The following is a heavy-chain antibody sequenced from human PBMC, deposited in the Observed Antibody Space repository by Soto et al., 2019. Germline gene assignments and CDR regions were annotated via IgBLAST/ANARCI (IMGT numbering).Heavy chain of an antibody. J-gene: IGHJ4*02. CDR2: IKQDGTET. V-gene: IGHV3-7*02. CDR3: ARVFYSSGRYTYYFDY. CDR1: GFTFSNYW. Sequence: GGSLRLSCAASGFTFSNYWMSWVRQAPGKGLEWVANIKQDGTETYYVDSVKGRFTISRDNAKNSLYLHMNSLRAEDTAVYYCARVFYSSGRYTYYFDYWGQGTLVTVSS. D-gene: IGHD6-19*01.